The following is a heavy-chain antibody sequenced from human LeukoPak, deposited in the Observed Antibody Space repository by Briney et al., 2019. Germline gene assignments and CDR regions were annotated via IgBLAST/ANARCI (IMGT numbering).Heavy chain of an antibody. D-gene: IGHD5-18*01. CDR3: AHSRADTAMALDAFDI. CDR2: IYWDDDK. Sequence: SGPTLVNPTQTLTLTCTFSGFSLSTSGVGVGWIRQPPGKALEWLALIYWDDDKRYSPSLKSRLTITKDTSKNQVVLTMTNMDPVDTATYYCAHSRADTAMALDAFDIWGQGTMVTVSS. J-gene: IGHJ3*02. V-gene: IGHV2-5*02. CDR1: GFSLSTSGVG.